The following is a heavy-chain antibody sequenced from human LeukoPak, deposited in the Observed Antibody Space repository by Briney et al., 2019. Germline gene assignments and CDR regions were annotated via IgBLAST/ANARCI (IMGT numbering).Heavy chain of an antibody. J-gene: IGHJ4*02. CDR3: AREYGYDSGWSYPFLFDF. V-gene: IGHV1-2*02. D-gene: IGHD6-19*01. Sequence: ASVKVSCKASGYTFTGYYMHWVRQAPGQGLEWMGWINPNSGGTNYAQKFQGRVTMTRDTSASTAYMELNSLKSEDTAMYFCAREYGYDSGWSYPFLFDFWGQGTLVSVSS. CDR1: GYTFTGYY. CDR2: INPNSGGT.